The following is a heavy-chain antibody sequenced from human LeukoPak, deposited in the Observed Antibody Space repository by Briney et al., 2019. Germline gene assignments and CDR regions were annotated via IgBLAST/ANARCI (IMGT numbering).Heavy chain of an antibody. CDR3: VRGTDFQH. Sequence: SETLSLTCTVSGGSIYNYYWSWIRQPPGKGLEWIGYIYHSGSTNYNPSLKSRVTISIDTSKSQFSLKLSSLAAADTAVYCCVRGTDFQHWGQGTLVTVSS. CDR1: GGSIYNYY. V-gene: IGHV4-59*08. CDR2: IYHSGST. J-gene: IGHJ1*01.